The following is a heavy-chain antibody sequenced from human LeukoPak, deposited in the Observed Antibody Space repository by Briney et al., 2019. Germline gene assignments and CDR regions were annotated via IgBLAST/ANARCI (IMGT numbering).Heavy chain of an antibody. CDR3: AKGRGSTSPWAGNAFDI. CDR2: ISGSGGST. CDR1: GFTFSSYA. D-gene: IGHD2-2*01. V-gene: IGHV3-23*01. J-gene: IGHJ3*02. Sequence: LPGGSLRLSCAASGFTFSSYAMSWVRQAPGKGLEWVSAISGSGGSTYYADSVKGRFTISRDNSKNTLYLQMNSLRAEDTAVYYCAKGRGSTSPWAGNAFDIWGQGTMVTVSS.